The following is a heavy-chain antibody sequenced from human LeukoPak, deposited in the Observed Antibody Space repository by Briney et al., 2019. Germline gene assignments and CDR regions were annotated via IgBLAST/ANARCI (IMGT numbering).Heavy chain of an antibody. J-gene: IGHJ4*02. D-gene: IGHD3-3*01. CDR2: INHSGST. CDR1: GGSISSSNR. Sequence: SETLSLTCAVSGGSISSSNRWSWVRQPPGKGLEWIGEINHSGSTNYNPSLKSRVTISVDTSKNQFSLKLSSVTAADTAVYYCARVLGGLRFLEWSYYFDYWGQGTLVTVSS. V-gene: IGHV4-4*02. CDR3: ARVLGGLRFLEWSYYFDY.